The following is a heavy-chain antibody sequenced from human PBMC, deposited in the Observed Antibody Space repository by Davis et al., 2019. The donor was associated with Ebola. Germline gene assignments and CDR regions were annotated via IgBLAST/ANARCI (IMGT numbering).Heavy chain of an antibody. CDR2: INPNSGGT. V-gene: IGHV1-2*02. CDR3: ARAVEGYSSGWGTFGPYYFDY. J-gene: IGHJ4*02. CDR1: GYTFTGYY. Sequence: ASVKVSCKASGYTFTGYYMHWVRQAPGQGLEWMGWINPNSGGTNYAQKFQGRVTMTRDTSISTAYMELSRLRSDDTAVYYCARAVEGYSSGWGTFGPYYFDYWGQGTLVTVSS. D-gene: IGHD6-19*01.